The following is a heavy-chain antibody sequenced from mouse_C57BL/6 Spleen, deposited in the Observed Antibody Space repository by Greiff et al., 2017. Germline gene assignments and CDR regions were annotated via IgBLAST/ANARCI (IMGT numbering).Heavy chain of an antibody. CDR2: IDPSDGYT. CDR3: ALLITTVVGYFDV. J-gene: IGHJ1*03. D-gene: IGHD1-1*01. Sequence: QVQLQQPGAELVMPGASVKLSCKASGYTFTSYWMHWVKQRPGQGLEWIGEIDPSDGYTNYNQKFKGKSTLTADKSSSTAYMQLSSLTSEDSAVXYCALLITTVVGYFDVWGTGTTVTVSS. CDR1: GYTFTSYW. V-gene: IGHV1-69*01.